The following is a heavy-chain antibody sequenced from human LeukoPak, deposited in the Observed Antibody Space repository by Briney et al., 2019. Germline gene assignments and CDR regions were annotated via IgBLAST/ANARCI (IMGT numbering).Heavy chain of an antibody. J-gene: IGHJ4*02. CDR3: ARIKSDDYGDSRGDY. CDR2: ISACNGNT. D-gene: IGHD4-17*01. CDR1: GYTFTSYG. Sequence: ASVKVSCKASGYTFTSYGISWVRQAPGQGLEWMGWISACNGNTNYAQKLQGRVTMTTDTSTSTAYMELRSLRSDDTAVYYCARIKSDDYGDSRGDYWGQGTLVTVSS. V-gene: IGHV1-18*01.